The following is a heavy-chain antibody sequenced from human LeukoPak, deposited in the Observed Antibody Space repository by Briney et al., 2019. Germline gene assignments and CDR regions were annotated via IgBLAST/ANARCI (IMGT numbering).Heavy chain of an antibody. Sequence: GGSMKLSCAASGFTFSGSAMHWVRQASGKGLEWVGRIRSKANSYATAYAASVKGRFTISRDDSKNTAYLQMNSLKTEDTAVYYCTSPAGISDYWGQGTLVTVSS. CDR3: TSPAGISDY. CDR2: IRSKANSYAT. CDR1: GFTFSGSA. J-gene: IGHJ4*02. V-gene: IGHV3-73*01. D-gene: IGHD3-10*01.